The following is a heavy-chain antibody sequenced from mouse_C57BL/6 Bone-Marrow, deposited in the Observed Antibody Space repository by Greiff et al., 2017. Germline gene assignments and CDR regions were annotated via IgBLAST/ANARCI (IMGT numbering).Heavy chain of an antibody. V-gene: IGHV1-59*01. CDR3: ARCSDY. CDR1: GYTFTSYW. J-gene: IGHJ2*01. Sequence: QVHVKQPGAELVRPGTSVKLSCKASGYTFTSYWMHWVKQRPGQGLEWIGVIDPSDSYTNYNQKFKGKATLTVDTSSSTAYMQLSSLTSEDSAVYYCARCSDYWGQGTTLTVSS. CDR2: IDPSDSYT.